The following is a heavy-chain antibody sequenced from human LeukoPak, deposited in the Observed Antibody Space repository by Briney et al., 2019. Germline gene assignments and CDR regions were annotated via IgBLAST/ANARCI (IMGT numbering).Heavy chain of an antibody. Sequence: SETLSLTCTVSDGSISSSSYYWGWIRQPPGKGLEWIGSIYYSGSTYYNPSLKSRVTISVDTSKNQFSLKLSSVTAADTAVYYCARGPGSYSNEAFDMWGQGTMVTVSS. J-gene: IGHJ3*02. V-gene: IGHV4-39*07. CDR2: IYYSGST. D-gene: IGHD3-10*01. CDR3: ARGPGSYSNEAFDM. CDR1: DGSISSSSYY.